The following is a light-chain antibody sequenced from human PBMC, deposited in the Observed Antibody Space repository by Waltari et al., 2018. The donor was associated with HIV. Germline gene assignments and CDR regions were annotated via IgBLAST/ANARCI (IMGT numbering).Light chain of an antibody. Sequence: QSLLIQPPSASGTPGQRVTISCSGRVSNIGANSVTWYQQLPGTAPRLLIYKNNKRPSGVPDLVSGPKSGTSASLAISGLRSEDEADYYCAAWGDSLTSFVFGTGTKVTVL. CDR1: VSNIGANS. J-gene: IGLJ1*01. CDR3: AAWGDSLTSFV. CDR2: KNN. V-gene: IGLV1-44*01.